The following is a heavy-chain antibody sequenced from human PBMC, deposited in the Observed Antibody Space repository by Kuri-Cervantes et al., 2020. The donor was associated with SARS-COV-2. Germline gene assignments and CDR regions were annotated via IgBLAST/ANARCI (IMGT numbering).Heavy chain of an antibody. CDR2: ISGSGDNT. D-gene: IGHD6-6*01. V-gene: IGHV3-23*01. CDR3: AQDVSQLGRACRY. CDR1: EFSVSSNF. J-gene: IGHJ4*02. Sequence: GESLKISCAVSEFSVSSNFMNWVRQAPGKGLEWVSAISGSGDNTYYADSVKGRFTISRDNSQNTVYLQMNSLRGEDTALYYCAQDVSQLGRACRYWGQGTLVTVSS.